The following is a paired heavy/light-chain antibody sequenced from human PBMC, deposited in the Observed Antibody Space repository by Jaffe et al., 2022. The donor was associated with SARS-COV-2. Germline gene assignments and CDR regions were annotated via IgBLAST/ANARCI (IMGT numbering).Heavy chain of an antibody. CDR2: ISYDGSNK. CDR1: GFTFSRYA. CDR3: ARDVSGYSSAWYGLGCFQH. J-gene: IGHJ1*01. D-gene: IGHD6-19*01. Sequence: QVQLVESGGGVVQPGRSLRLSCAASGFTFSRYAMHWVRQAPGKGLEWMAVISYDGSNKYYADSVKGRFTISRDNSKNTLYLQMNSLRTEDTAVYYCARDVSGYSSAWYGLGCFQHWGQGTLVTVSS. V-gene: IGHV3-30-3*01.
Light chain of an antibody. V-gene: IGKV4-1*01. CDR2: WAS. J-gene: IGKJ2*01. CDR1: QSVLYNSNNKNY. CDR3: QQYYSTPPYT. Sequence: DIVMTQSPDSLAVSLGERATINCKSSQSVLYNSNNKNYLAWYQQKPGQPPKVLIYWASTRESGVPDRFSGSGSGTDFTLTISSLQAEDVAVYYCQQYYSTPPYTFGQGTKLEIK.